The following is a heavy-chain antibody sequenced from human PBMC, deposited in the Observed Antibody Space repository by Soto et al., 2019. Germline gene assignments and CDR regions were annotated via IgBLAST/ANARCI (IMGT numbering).Heavy chain of an antibody. CDR1: GFTFSSHW. Sequence: ESGGGLVKPGGSLRLSCAASGFTFSSHWMTWVRQVPGKGLEWVANINQDGSDQYYVDSVKGRFTISRDNAKNSLCLHMNSLRVEDTAVYYCATSMRHTLNPWGQGTLVTVSS. CDR2: INQDGSDQ. D-gene: IGHD2-8*01. J-gene: IGHJ5*02. V-gene: IGHV3-7*01. CDR3: ATSMRHTLNP.